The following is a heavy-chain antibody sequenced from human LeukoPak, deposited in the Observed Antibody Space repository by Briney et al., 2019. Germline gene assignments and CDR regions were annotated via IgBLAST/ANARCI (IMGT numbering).Heavy chain of an antibody. D-gene: IGHD2-2*02. CDR2: ISYDGSNK. Sequence: GGSLRLSCAAPGFTFSSYAMHWVRQAPGKGLEWVAVISYDGSNKYYADSVKGRFTISRDNSKNTLYLQMNSLRAEDTAVYYCARIPVVRYFDYWGQGTLVTVSS. V-gene: IGHV3-30-3*01. J-gene: IGHJ4*02. CDR3: ARIPVVRYFDY. CDR1: GFTFSSYA.